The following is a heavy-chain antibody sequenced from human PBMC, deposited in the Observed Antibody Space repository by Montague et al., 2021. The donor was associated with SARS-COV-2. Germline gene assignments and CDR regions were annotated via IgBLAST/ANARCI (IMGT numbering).Heavy chain of an antibody. CDR1: GFSITSSLYY. Sequence: SETLSLTCTVSGFSITSSLYYWGWIRQPPGKGLEWIGSFFYGGFTYYNPSLKSRVTMSADTSKNQFSLRLTSVTAAATAVYYCARRRNPDYWGHGTLVTVSS. J-gene: IGHJ4*01. CDR2: FFYGGFT. D-gene: IGHD1-14*01. CDR3: ARRRNPDY. V-gene: IGHV4-39*01.